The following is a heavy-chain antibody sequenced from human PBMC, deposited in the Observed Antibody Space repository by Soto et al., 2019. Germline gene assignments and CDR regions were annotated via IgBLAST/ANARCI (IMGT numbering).Heavy chain of an antibody. CDR3: ARGATVNYTWFDP. V-gene: IGHV4-30-2*01. Sequence: PSETLSLTCAVSGRSISSGGYSWSWMRQPPGKGLEWIGYIYHSGSTYYNPSLKSRVTISVDRSKNQFSLKLSSVTAADTAVYYCARGATVNYTWFDPWGQGTLLTVSS. CDR2: IYHSGST. J-gene: IGHJ5*02. CDR1: GRSISSGGYS. D-gene: IGHD4-17*01.